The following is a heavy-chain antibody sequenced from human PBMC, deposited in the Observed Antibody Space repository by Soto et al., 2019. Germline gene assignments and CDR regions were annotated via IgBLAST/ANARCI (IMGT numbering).Heavy chain of an antibody. Sequence: ASVKVSCKASGYTFTGYYMQWVRQAPGQGLEWMGWINPNSGGTNYAQKFQGWVTMTRDTSISTAYMELSRLRSDDTAVYYCAREYCTNGVCSNWFDPWGQGTLVTVSS. V-gene: IGHV1-2*04. J-gene: IGHJ5*02. CDR3: AREYCTNGVCSNWFDP. CDR2: INPNSGGT. CDR1: GYTFTGYY. D-gene: IGHD2-8*01.